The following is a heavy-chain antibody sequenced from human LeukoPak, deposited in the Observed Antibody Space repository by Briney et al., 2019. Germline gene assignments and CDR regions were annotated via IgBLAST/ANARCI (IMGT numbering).Heavy chain of an antibody. Sequence: ASVKVSCKASGYTFTSYYMHWVRQAPGQGLEWMGIINPSGGSTSYAQKFQGRVTMTRDTSTSTVYMELSSLRSEDTAVYYCARDLMVATGNYFGMGVWGQGTTVTVSS. V-gene: IGHV1-46*01. CDR2: INPSGGST. CDR3: ARDLMVATGNYFGMGV. D-gene: IGHD5-12*01. J-gene: IGHJ6*02. CDR1: GYTFTSYY.